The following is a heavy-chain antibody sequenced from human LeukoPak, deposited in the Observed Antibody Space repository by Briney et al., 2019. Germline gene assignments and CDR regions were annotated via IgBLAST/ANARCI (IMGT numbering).Heavy chain of an antibody. Sequence: GRSLRLSCAASGFTFSSYAMHWVRQAPGKGLEWVAFVRSDGSNKDYADSVRGRFTISRDNSKNTLYLQMNSLRAEDTAVYYCAKDRRNKDMDVWGKGTTVTISS. CDR2: VRSDGSNK. J-gene: IGHJ6*03. CDR3: AKDRRNKDMDV. D-gene: IGHD2/OR15-2a*01. CDR1: GFTFSSYA. V-gene: IGHV3-30*02.